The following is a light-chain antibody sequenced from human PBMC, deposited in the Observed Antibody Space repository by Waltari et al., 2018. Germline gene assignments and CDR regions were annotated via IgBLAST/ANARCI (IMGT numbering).Light chain of an antibody. CDR2: EDT. J-gene: IGLJ3*02. V-gene: IGLV3-1*01. CDR1: KLGDKY. Sequence: SYELTQPPSVSVSSGQTAIITCSGDKLGDKYVCWYQQKPGQSPVLIIYEDTMRPSGIPERFSGSNSGNTATLTISGTQTLDEADYYCQVWDGITSTGVLGGGTRLTVL. CDR3: QVWDGITSTGV.